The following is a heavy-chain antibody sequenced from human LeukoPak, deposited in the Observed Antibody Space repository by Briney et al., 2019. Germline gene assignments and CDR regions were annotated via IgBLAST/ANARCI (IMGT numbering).Heavy chain of an antibody. D-gene: IGHD3-10*01. V-gene: IGHV4-4*07. CDR1: GGSISSYY. CDR3: ARGMVRGVLVSDWFDP. Sequence: SETLSLTCTVSGGSISSYYWSWIRQPAGKGLEWIGRIYTSGSTNYNPSLKSRVTMSVDTSKNQFSLKLSSVTAADTAVYYCARGMVRGVLVSDWFDPWGQGTLVTVSS. CDR2: IYTSGST. J-gene: IGHJ5*02.